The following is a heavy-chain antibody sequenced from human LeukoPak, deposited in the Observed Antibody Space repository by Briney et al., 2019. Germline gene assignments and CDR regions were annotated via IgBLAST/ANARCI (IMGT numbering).Heavy chain of an antibody. CDR2: ISREGSST. J-gene: IGHJ5*02. D-gene: IGHD6-19*01. Sequence: GSLRLSCAASGFTFSSYAMSWVRQAPGKGLVWVSRISREGSSTIYADSVKGRFTISRDNAKNTLYLQMNSLRPEDTAVYYCARAGFSSGWYGANWFDPWGQGTLVTVSS. CDR1: GFTFSSYA. V-gene: IGHV3-74*01. CDR3: ARAGFSSGWYGANWFDP.